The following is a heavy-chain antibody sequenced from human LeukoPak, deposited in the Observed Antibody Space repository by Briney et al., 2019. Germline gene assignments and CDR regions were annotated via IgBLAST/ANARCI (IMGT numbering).Heavy chain of an antibody. V-gene: IGHV1-2*04. CDR2: INPNSGGT. CDR3: ARHSLSVVVPAAIGGDPYYYMDV. CDR1: GYTFTGYY. Sequence: ASVKVSCKASGYTFTGYYMHWVRQAPGQGLEWMGWINPNSGGTNYAQKFQGWVTMTRDTSISTAYMELSRLRSEDIDVYYCARHSLSVVVPAAIGGDPYYYMDVWGKGTTVTVSS. D-gene: IGHD2-2*02. J-gene: IGHJ6*03.